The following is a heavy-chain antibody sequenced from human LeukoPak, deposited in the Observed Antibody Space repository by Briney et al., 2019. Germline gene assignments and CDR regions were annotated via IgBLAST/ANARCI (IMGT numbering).Heavy chain of an antibody. CDR2: ISSSSSYI. CDR3: ARDQEIAVGCFDY. Sequence: GGSLRLSCAGARFTFSSYSMNWVRQAPGKGLEWVSSISSSSSYIYYADSVKGRFTISRDNAKNSLYLQMNSLRAEDTAVYYCARDQEIAVGCFDYWGQGTLVTVSS. J-gene: IGHJ4*02. CDR1: RFTFSSYS. V-gene: IGHV3-21*01. D-gene: IGHD6-19*01.